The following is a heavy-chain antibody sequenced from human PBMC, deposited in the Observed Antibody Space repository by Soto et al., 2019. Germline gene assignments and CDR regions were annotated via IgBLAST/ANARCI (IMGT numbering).Heavy chain of an antibody. CDR1: GFTFSTYS. CDR2: IGVGDDDI. Sequence: PXGSLRLTFAASGFTFSTYSMSWVRQTPGKGLDWVSVIGVGDDDIYYADSVKGRFTIARDNSKNTVFLQMSSLSAEDTARYYCAKDRQSYNSVWDPFDLWGHGTVVTVSS. J-gene: IGHJ3*01. D-gene: IGHD1-1*01. V-gene: IGHV3-23*01. CDR3: AKDRQSYNSVWDPFDL.